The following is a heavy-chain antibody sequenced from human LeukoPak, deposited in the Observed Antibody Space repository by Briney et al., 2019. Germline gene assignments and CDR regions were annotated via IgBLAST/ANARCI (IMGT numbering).Heavy chain of an antibody. CDR2: INPNSGDT. J-gene: IGHJ4*02. CDR3: AREEQYNNFFDY. CDR1: GYTLTDYY. D-gene: IGHD1/OR15-1a*01. V-gene: IGHV1-2*02. Sequence: ASVKVSCKASGYTLTDYYIHWVRQAPGQGVEWMGWINPNSGDTTYAQKFQGRVTMTRDTSISSAYMDLSRLNSDDTAVYFCAREEQYNNFFDYWGPGTLVTVSS.